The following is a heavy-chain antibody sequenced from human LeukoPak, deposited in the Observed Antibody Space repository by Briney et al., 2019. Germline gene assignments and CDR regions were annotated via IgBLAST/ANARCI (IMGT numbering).Heavy chain of an antibody. CDR3: ARGQWQIDY. V-gene: IGHV4-4*07. CDR1: GVSISHYY. J-gene: IGHJ4*02. CDR2: IDTSGST. Sequence: PSETLSLICTVSGVSISHYYWTWIRQPAGGGLEWIGRIDTSGSTNYNPSLQSRVTMSSDTSNNQLSLNLMSVDATDTAVYYCARGQWQIDYWGQGVLVTVSP. D-gene: IGHD6-19*01.